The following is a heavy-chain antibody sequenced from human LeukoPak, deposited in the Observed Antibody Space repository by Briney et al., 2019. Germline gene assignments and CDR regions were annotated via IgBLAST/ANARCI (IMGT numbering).Heavy chain of an antibody. V-gene: IGHV3-23*01. D-gene: IGHD2-15*01. CDR1: GFTFSDYA. Sequence: GGSLRLSCAASGFTFSDYALGWVRQAPGRGLEWVATLSGSGAGTYYSDSVQGRFTISRDNSKRTLFLQMNSLRAEDTAFYYCAKTRGYCSGGSCYCDYWGQGTLVTVSS. CDR3: AKTRGYCSGGSCYCDY. J-gene: IGHJ4*02. CDR2: LSGSGAGT.